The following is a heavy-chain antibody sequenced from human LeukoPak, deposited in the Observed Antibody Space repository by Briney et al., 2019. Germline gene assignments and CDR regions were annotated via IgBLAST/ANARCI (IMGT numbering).Heavy chain of an antibody. Sequence: GGSLRLSCAASGFTFSSYGMSWVRQAPGKGLEWVANIKQDGSEKYYVDSVKGRFTISRDNAKNSLYLQMNSLRAEDTAVYYCARVGYSSGWYPCWFDPWGQGTLVTVSS. V-gene: IGHV3-7*01. J-gene: IGHJ5*02. D-gene: IGHD6-19*01. CDR1: GFTFSSYG. CDR2: IKQDGSEK. CDR3: ARVGYSSGWYPCWFDP.